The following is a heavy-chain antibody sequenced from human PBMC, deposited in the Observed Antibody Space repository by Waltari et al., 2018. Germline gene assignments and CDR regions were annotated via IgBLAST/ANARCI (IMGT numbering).Heavy chain of an antibody. CDR2: INPNRGGT. CDR1: GYTFTGYY. D-gene: IGHD5-12*01. Sequence: QVQLVQSGAEVKKPGASVKVSCKASGYTFTGYYMHWVRQAPGQGLEWMGRINPNRGGTNYAQKFQGRVTMTRDTSISTAYMELSRLRSDDTAVYYCARLREGVATPKRDYWGQGTLVTVSS. CDR3: ARLREGVATPKRDY. J-gene: IGHJ4*02. V-gene: IGHV1-2*06.